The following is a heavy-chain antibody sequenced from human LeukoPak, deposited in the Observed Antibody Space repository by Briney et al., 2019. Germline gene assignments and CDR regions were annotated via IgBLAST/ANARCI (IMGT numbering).Heavy chain of an antibody. J-gene: IGHJ4*02. CDR3: ARVAGYCSSTSCYPFDY. Sequence: SETLSLTCAVYGGSFSGYYWSWIRQPPVKGLEWIGEINHSGSTNYNPSLKSRVTISVDTSKNQFSLKLSSVTAADTAVYYCARVAGYCSSTSCYPFDYWGQGTLVTVSS. CDR1: GGSFSGYY. D-gene: IGHD2-2*01. CDR2: INHSGST. V-gene: IGHV4-34*01.